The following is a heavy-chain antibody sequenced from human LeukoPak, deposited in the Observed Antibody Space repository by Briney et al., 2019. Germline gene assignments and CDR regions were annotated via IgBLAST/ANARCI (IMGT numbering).Heavy chain of an antibody. V-gene: IGHV1-69*05. CDR3: ARWCSSTSCYTSAFDI. Sequence: ASVKVSCKASGGTFSNYAISWVRQAPGQGLEWMGGIIPIYGSTNYAQTFQGRVTITTDESTSTAYMELSSLRSDDTAVYYCARWCSSTSCYTSAFDIWGQGTMVTASS. J-gene: IGHJ3*02. CDR1: GGTFSNYA. D-gene: IGHD2-2*02. CDR2: IIPIYGST.